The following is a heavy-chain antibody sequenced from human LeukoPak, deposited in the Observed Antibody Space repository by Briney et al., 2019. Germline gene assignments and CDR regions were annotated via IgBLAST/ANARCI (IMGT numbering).Heavy chain of an antibody. CDR1: GSNFEDYG. V-gene: IGHV3-23*01. Sequence: GGSLRLSCADSGSNFEDYGMSWVRQAPGKGLEWVSVISGTGGSTYYADSVKGRFTISRDNSKNTLYLQMNSLRAEDTAVYYCAPRITMVRGVIPLGVWGKGTTVTISS. J-gene: IGHJ6*04. CDR2: ISGTGGST. CDR3: APRITMVRGVIPLGV. D-gene: IGHD3-10*01.